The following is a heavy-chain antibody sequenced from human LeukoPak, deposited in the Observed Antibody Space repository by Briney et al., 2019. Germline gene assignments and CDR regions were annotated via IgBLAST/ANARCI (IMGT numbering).Heavy chain of an antibody. Sequence: SETLSLTCAVYGGSFSGYYWSWIRQPPGKGLEWIGEINHSGSTNYNPSLKSRVTISVDTSKNQFSLKLSSVTAADTAVYYCARGGPYDSGSFYFDYWGQGTLVTVSS. CDR2: INHSGST. CDR3: ARGGPYDSGSFYFDY. J-gene: IGHJ4*02. CDR1: GGSFSGYY. V-gene: IGHV4-34*01. D-gene: IGHD1-26*01.